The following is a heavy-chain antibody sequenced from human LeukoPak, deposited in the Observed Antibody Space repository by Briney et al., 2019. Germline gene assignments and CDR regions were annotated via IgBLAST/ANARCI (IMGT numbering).Heavy chain of an antibody. V-gene: IGHV3-9*01. Sequence: SGGSLRLSCAASGFTFDDYAMHWVRQAPGKGLEWVSGISWNSGSIGYADSVKGRFTISRDNAKNSLYLQMNSLRAEDTALYYCAKDIGVGYYYDGSGSSDAFDIWGQGTMVTVSS. CDR3: AKDIGVGYYYDGSGSSDAFDI. D-gene: IGHD3-22*01. CDR2: ISWNSGSI. J-gene: IGHJ3*02. CDR1: GFTFDDYA.